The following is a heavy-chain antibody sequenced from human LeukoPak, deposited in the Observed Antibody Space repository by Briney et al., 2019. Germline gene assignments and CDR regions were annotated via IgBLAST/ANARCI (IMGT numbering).Heavy chain of an antibody. CDR3: AKAFSAYENWPPNWFDP. V-gene: IGHV3-23*01. J-gene: IGHJ5*02. Sequence: GGSLRLSCAASGFTVSSNYMSWVRQAPGKGLEWVSAISGSGGGTYYADSVEGRLTISRDNSKNTLYLQMSSLRAEDTAVYYCAKAFSAYENWPPNWFDPWGQGTLVTVSS. D-gene: IGHD5-12*01. CDR1: GFTVSSNY. CDR2: ISGSGGGT.